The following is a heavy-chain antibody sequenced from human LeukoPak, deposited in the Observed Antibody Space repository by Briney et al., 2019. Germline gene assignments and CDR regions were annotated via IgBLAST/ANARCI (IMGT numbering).Heavy chain of an antibody. CDR2: INPNSGGT. V-gene: IGHV1-2*02. Sequence: ASVKVSCKASGYTFTGYYMHWVRQAPGQGLEWMGWINPNSGGTNYAQKFQGRVTMTRDTSIGTAYMELSRLRSDDTAVYYCARDLELYYYGSGSYYNWFDPWGQGTLVTVSS. CDR3: ARDLELYYYGSGSYYNWFDP. J-gene: IGHJ5*02. CDR1: GYTFTGYY. D-gene: IGHD3-10*01.